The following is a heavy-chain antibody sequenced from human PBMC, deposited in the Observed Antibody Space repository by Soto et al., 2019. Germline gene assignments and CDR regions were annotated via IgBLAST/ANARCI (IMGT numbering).Heavy chain of an antibody. CDR3: ARPAYGSGEYYFDY. CDR2: INPNSGGT. D-gene: IGHD3-10*01. Sequence: AASVKVSCKASGYTFTGYYMHWVRQAPGQGLEWMGWINPNSGGTNYAQKFQGRVTMTRDTSISTAYMELSRLRSDDTAVYYCARPAYGSGEYYFDYWGQGTLVTVSS. J-gene: IGHJ4*02. CDR1: GYTFTGYY. V-gene: IGHV1-2*02.